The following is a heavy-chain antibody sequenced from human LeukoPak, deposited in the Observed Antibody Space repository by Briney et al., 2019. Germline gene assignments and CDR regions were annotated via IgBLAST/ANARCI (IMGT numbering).Heavy chain of an antibody. CDR3: ARADRPNWYFDL. V-gene: IGHV3-74*01. J-gene: IGHJ2*01. CDR1: GFTFSSYC. Sequence: GGSLRLSCTASGFTFSSYCMHWVRQAPGKGLVWVSRINSDGSSTSYADSVKGRFTISRDNAKNTLYLQMNSLRAEDTAMYYCARADRPNWYFDLWGRGTLVTVSS. CDR2: INSDGSST.